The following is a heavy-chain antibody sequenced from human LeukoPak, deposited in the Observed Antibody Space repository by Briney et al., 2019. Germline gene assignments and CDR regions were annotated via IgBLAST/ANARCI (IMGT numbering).Heavy chain of an antibody. CDR1: GGSLSGFY. CDR3: ARASSFDKTTRWNPAYLGP. V-gene: IGHV4-34*01. D-gene: IGHD1-1*01. J-gene: IGHJ5*02. CDR2: INHSGTT. Sequence: PSETLSLTCAVHGGSLSGFYWSWIRQPPGKGLEWIGEINHSGTTNYNPSLKSRVTISVDTSKNQVSLDLASVTAADTAAYYCARASSFDKTTRWNPAYLGPWGPGSLVTVAS.